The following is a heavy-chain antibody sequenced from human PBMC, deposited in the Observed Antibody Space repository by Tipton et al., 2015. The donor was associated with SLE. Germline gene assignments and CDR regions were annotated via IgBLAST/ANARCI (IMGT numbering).Heavy chain of an antibody. D-gene: IGHD3-10*01. Sequence: LRLSCAVYGGSFSGYYWSWIRQPPGKGLEWIGEINHSGSTNYNPSLKSRVTISIDTSKNQFSLRLSSVTTADTAVYYCARGARGNSYGSDEDFDYWGQGTLVTVSS. J-gene: IGHJ4*02. V-gene: IGHV4-34*01. CDR2: INHSGST. CDR3: ARGARGNSYGSDEDFDY. CDR1: GGSFSGYY.